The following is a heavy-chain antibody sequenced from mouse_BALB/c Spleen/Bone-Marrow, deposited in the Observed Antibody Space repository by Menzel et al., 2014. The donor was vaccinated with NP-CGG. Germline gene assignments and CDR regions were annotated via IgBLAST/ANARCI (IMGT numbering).Heavy chain of an antibody. CDR1: GFNIKDYY. J-gene: IGHJ4*01. CDR2: IDPENGDT. Sequence: EVKLVDSGAELVRSGASVKLSCTASGFNIKDYYMHWVKQRPEQGLEWIGWIDPENGDTEYAPKFQGKATMTADTSSNTAYLQLSSLTSEDTAVYYCSGNYYAMDYWGQGTSVTVSS. CDR3: SGNYYAMDY. V-gene: IGHV14-4*02. D-gene: IGHD2-1*01.